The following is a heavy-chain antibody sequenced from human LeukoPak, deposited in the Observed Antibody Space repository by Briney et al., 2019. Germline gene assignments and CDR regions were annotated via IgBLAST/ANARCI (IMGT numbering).Heavy chain of an antibody. V-gene: IGHV4-61*02. Sequence: SETLSLTCTVSGGSISSGSYYWSWIRQPAGRGLEWIGRIYTSGSTNYNPSLKSRVTISVDTSKNQFSLKLSSVTAADTAVYYCARGSTYSSSLNWFDPWGQGTLVTVSS. CDR1: GGSISSGSYY. D-gene: IGHD6-13*01. CDR2: IYTSGST. J-gene: IGHJ5*02. CDR3: ARGSTYSSSLNWFDP.